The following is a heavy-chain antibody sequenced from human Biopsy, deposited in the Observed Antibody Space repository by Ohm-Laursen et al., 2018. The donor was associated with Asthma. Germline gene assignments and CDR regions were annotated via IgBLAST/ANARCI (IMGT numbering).Heavy chain of an antibody. CDR3: ARGLLGMDV. J-gene: IGHJ6*02. CDR1: GYTFIGCH. CDR2: INPNSGGT. Sequence: ASVKVSCKASGYTFIGCHIHWMRQAPGQGLEWMGRINPNSGGTNYAQKFQGRVTMTRDTSISTAYMEVSRLRSDDTAVYYCARGLLGMDVWGQGTTVTVPS. D-gene: IGHD2-15*01. V-gene: IGHV1-2*06.